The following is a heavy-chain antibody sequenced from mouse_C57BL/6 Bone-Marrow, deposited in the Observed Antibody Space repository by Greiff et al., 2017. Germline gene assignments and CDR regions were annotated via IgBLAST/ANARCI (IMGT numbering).Heavy chain of an antibody. CDR1: GFTFSDAW. D-gene: IGHD1-1*01. CDR3: TTYYYGSSYDYFDY. CDR2: IRNKANNHAT. V-gene: IGHV6-6*01. J-gene: IGHJ2*01. Sequence: EVQRVESGGGLVQPGGSMKLSCAASGFTFSDAWMDWVRQSPEKGLEWVAEIRNKANNHATYYAESVKGRFTISRDESKSSVYLQMNSLRAEDTGIYYCTTYYYGSSYDYFDYWGQGTTLTVSS.